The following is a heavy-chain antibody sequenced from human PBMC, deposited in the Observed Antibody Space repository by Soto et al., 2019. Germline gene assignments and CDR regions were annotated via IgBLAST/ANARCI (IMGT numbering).Heavy chain of an antibody. Sequence: GGSLRLSCAASGFTFSSYDMHWVRQATGKGLEWVSAIGTAGDTYYPGSVKGRFTISRENAKNSLYLQMNSLRAEDTAVYYCARARFGEFLFDYWGQGTLVTVSS. CDR3: ARARFGEFLFDY. V-gene: IGHV3-13*01. CDR1: GFTFSSYD. J-gene: IGHJ4*02. D-gene: IGHD3-10*01. CDR2: IGTAGDT.